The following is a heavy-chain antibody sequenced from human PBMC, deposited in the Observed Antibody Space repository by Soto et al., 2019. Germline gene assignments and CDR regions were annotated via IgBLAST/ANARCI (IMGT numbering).Heavy chain of an antibody. CDR3: ARDFFGVTATWVAFDV. Sequence: DVQLVESGGGLVQPGGSLRISCAASGFPVSNNFMSWVRQATGKGLEWVPVIKNSVDTGYADSVKGRFTISAENSRNTVHLQINSVRAEGTAVYHCARDFFGVTATWVAFDVWGRGTTVTVSS. D-gene: IGHD2-21*02. J-gene: IGHJ3*01. CDR1: GFPVSNNF. V-gene: IGHV3-66*01. CDR2: IKNSVDT.